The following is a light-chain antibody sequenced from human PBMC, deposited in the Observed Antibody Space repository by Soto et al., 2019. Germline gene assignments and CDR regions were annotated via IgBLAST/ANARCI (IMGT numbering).Light chain of an antibody. J-gene: IGLJ2*01. CDR2: GNS. CDR3: QSYDSSLSGCVV. Sequence: QSVLTQPPSVSGAPGQRVTISCTGRSCNIRAGYDVHWYQQLPGTAPKLLIYGNSNRPSGVPDRFSGSKSGTSASLAITGLQAEDEAEYYCQSYDSSLSGCVVFGGGTKLIVL. V-gene: IGLV1-40*01. CDR1: SCNIRAGYD.